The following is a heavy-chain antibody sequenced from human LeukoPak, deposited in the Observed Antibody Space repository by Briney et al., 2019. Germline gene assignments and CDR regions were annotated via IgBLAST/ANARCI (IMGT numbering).Heavy chain of an antibody. V-gene: IGHV1-69*13. CDR3: ARAGTVVTVPEYY. J-gene: IGHJ4*02. D-gene: IGHD4-23*01. CDR2: IIPIFGTA. Sequence: SVKVSCKASGGTFSSYAISWVRQAPGQGLEWMGGIIPIFGTANYAQKFQGRVTITADESTSTAYMELRSLRSDDTAVYYCARAGTVVTVPEYYWGQGTLVTVSS. CDR1: GGTFSSYA.